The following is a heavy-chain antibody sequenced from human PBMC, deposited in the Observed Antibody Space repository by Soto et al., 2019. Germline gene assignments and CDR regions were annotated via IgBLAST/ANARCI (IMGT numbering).Heavy chain of an antibody. CDR2: INPNSGGT. CDR3: ARISYYYGSGSYYPSDWEFDP. J-gene: IGHJ5*02. CDR1: GYTFTGYY. D-gene: IGHD3-10*01. Sequence: QVQLVQSGAEVKKPGASVKVSCKASGYTFTGYYMHWVRQAPGQGLEWMGWINPNSGGTNYAQKFQGRVTMTRDTSISTAYMELSRLRSDDTAVYYCARISYYYGSGSYYPSDWEFDPWGQGTLVTVSS. V-gene: IGHV1-2*02.